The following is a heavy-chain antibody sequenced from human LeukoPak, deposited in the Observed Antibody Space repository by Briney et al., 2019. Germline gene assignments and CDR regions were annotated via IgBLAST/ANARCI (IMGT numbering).Heavy chain of an antibody. D-gene: IGHD3-10*01. V-gene: IGHV4-34*01. CDR1: GGSFSGYC. J-gene: IGHJ4*02. CDR3: ARGGYYYGSGSYYNNPVDY. Sequence: SETLSLTCVVYGGSFSGYCWTWIRQPPGKGLEWIGEIIDTGSTKYNSSLKSRVTISVDTSKNQFSLKLSSVTAADTAVYYCARGGYYYGSGSYYNNPVDYWGQGTLVTVSS. CDR2: IIDTGST.